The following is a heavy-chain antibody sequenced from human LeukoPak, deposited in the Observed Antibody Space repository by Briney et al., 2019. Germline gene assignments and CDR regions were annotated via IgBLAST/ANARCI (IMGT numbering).Heavy chain of an antibody. CDR3: VRGFYGSGSYYKYYFDD. D-gene: IGHD3-10*01. V-gene: IGHV4-59*01. J-gene: IGHJ4*02. Sequence: PSETLSLICTVSVGSISSYYWSWIRQPPGKGLEWMGYIYYSGSTNYNPSLKSRVTISLDTTKNQFSLKLSSVTAADTAVYYCVRGFYGSGSYYKYYFDDWGQGTRVPVPS. CDR2: IYYSGST. CDR1: VGSISSYY.